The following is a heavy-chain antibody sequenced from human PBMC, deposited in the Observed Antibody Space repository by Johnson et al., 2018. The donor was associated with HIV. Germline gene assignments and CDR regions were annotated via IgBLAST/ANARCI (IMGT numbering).Heavy chain of an antibody. V-gene: IGHV3-30-3*01. Sequence: VQLMESGGGVVQPGRSLRLSCAASGFTFSSYAMHWVRQAPGKGLEWVAVISYDGSNKYYADSVKGRFTISRDNSKNTLYLQMNSLRPEDTAVYYCARDARYSRSWPDAFDIWGQGTMVTVSP. J-gene: IGHJ3*02. CDR1: GFTFSSYA. CDR2: ISYDGSNK. CDR3: ARDARYSRSWPDAFDI. D-gene: IGHD6-13*01.